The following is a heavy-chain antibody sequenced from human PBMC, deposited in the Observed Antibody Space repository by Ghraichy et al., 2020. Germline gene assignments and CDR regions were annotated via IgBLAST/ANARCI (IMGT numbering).Heavy chain of an antibody. CDR2: INSDGSSI. J-gene: IGHJ4*02. V-gene: IGHV3-74*01. CDR3: VRGYSNRFDS. CDR1: GFTFNSYW. Sequence: GESLNISCAASGFTFNSYWMHWVRQAPGKGLVWVSRINSDGSSISCADSVKGRFTISRDNAKNTLYLQMNSLRAEDTAVYSCVRGYSNRFDSWGQGTLVTVSS. D-gene: IGHD4-11*01.